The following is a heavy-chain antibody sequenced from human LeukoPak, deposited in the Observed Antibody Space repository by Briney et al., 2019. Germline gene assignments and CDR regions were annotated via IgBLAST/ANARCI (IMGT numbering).Heavy chain of an antibody. Sequence: SETLSLTCTVSGGSISSYYWSWIRQPPGKGLEWIGYIYYSGSTNYNPSLKSRVTISVDTSKNQFSLKLSSVTAADTAVYYCARVVPAAYYYYYYGMGVWGQGTTVTVSS. V-gene: IGHV4-59*01. J-gene: IGHJ6*02. CDR3: ARVVPAAYYYYYYGMGV. CDR1: GGSISSYY. D-gene: IGHD2-2*01. CDR2: IYYSGST.